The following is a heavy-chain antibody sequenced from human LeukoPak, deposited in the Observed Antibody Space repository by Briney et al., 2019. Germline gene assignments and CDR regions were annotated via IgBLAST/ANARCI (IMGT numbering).Heavy chain of an antibody. V-gene: IGHV5-51*01. Sequence: GGSLKISCQGSGYNFTSYWIGWVRPLPGKGLEWMGIIYPGDSDTRYSPSFQGQVTISADKSISTAYLQWSSLKASDTAMYYCARRPSDYDILTGYFDYWGQGTLVTVSS. D-gene: IGHD3-9*01. J-gene: IGHJ4*02. CDR2: IYPGDSDT. CDR3: ARRPSDYDILTGYFDY. CDR1: GYNFTSYW.